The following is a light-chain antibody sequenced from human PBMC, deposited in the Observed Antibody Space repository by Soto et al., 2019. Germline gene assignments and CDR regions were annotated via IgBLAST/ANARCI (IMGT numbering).Light chain of an antibody. CDR3: QQSYRTPIT. Sequence: DIQMTQSPSSLSASAGDRVTITCRASQSISSDLNWYQVKPGRAPKLLIYAASSLQGGVPSRFSGSGSGTDFTLTISSLQPEDFATYYCQQSYRTPITFGQGTRLEIK. J-gene: IGKJ5*01. CDR1: QSISSD. V-gene: IGKV1-39*01. CDR2: AAS.